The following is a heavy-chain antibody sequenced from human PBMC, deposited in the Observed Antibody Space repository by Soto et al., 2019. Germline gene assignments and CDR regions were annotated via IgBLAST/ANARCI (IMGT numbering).Heavy chain of an antibody. Sequence: QVQLQESGPGLVKPSQTLSLTCTVSGGSISSGGYYWSWIRQHPGKGLEGIGYIYYSGSTYDNPSLKSRVTISVDTSKNQFSLNLGSVTAADTAVYYCARDREPPPGVIAVAGTWDYWGQGTLVTVSS. CDR1: GGSISSGGYY. CDR3: ARDREPPPGVIAVAGTWDY. CDR2: IYYSGST. J-gene: IGHJ4*02. D-gene: IGHD6-19*01. V-gene: IGHV4-31*03.